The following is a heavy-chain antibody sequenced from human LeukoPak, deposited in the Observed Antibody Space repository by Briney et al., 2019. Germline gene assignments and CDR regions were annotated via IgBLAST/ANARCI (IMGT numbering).Heavy chain of an antibody. CDR1: GFTFSSYA. D-gene: IGHD3-10*01. CDR3: AKDAYGSGEGEYYYYMDV. J-gene: IGHJ6*03. V-gene: IGHV3-23*01. Sequence: PGGSLRLSCAASGFTFSSYAMSWVRQAPGKGLEWVSAISGSGGSTYYADSVKGRFTISRDNSKNTLYLQMNSLRAEDTAVYYCAKDAYGSGEGEYYYYMDVWGKGTTVTVSS. CDR2: ISGSGGST.